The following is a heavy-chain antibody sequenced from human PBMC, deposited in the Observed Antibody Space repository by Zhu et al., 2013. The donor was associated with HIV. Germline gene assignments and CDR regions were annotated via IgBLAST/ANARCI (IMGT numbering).Heavy chain of an antibody. CDR2: INPNSGGT. Sequence: QVQLVQSGAEVKKPGASVKVSCKASGYTFTGYYMHWVRQAPGQGLEWMGWINPNSGGTNYAQKFQGWVTMTRDTSISTAYMELSRLRSDDTAVYYCARDLGSSSEPAKYGMDVWGQGTTVTVSS. D-gene: IGHD6-6*01. V-gene: IGHV1-2*04. CDR3: ARDLGSSSEPAKYGMDV. CDR1: GYTFTGYY. J-gene: IGHJ6*02.